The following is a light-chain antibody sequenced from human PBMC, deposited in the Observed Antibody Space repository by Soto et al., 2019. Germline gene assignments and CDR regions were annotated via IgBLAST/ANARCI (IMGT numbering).Light chain of an antibody. Sequence: QSVLTQPPSVSGTPGQTVTISCSGSSSNIGRTYVYWYQHFPGTAPKLLIYRNNQRPSGVPDRFSASKSGTSTSLAISGLRSEDEADYYCASWDNDLRGYVFGTGTKVTVL. CDR3: ASWDNDLRGYV. J-gene: IGLJ1*01. CDR1: SSNIGRTY. V-gene: IGLV1-47*01. CDR2: RNN.